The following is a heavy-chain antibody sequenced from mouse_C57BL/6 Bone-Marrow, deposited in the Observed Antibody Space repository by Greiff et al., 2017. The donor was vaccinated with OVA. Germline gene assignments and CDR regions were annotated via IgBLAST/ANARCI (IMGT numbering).Heavy chain of an antibody. V-gene: IGHV1-80*01. CDR3: ARLRLRPYWYFDV. J-gene: IGHJ1*03. CDR2: IYPGDGDT. D-gene: IGHD2-4*01. CDR1: GYAFSSYW. Sequence: VQLVESGAELVKPGASVKISCKASGYAFSSYWMNWVKQRPGKGLEWIGQIYPGDGDTNYNGKFKGKATLTADKSSSTAYMQLSSLTSEDSAVYFCARLRLRPYWYFDVWGTGTTVTVSS.